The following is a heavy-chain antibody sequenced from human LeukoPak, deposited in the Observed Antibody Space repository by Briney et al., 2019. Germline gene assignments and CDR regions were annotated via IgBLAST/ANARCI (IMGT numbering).Heavy chain of an antibody. CDR3: ARVRVVVPADSDYYYYGMDV. Sequence: SETLSLTCAVYGGSFSVYYWSWIRQPPGKGLEWIGEINHSGSTNYNPSLKSRVTISVDTSKNQFSLKLSSVTAADTAVYYCARVRVVVPADSDYYYYGMDVWGQGTTVTVSS. J-gene: IGHJ6*02. CDR1: GGSFSVYY. V-gene: IGHV4-34*01. D-gene: IGHD2-2*01. CDR2: INHSGST.